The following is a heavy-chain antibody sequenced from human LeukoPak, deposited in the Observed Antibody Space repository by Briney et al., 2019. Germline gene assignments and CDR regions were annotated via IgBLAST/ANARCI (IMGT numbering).Heavy chain of an antibody. Sequence: PSETLSLTCTVSGGSISSSSYYWGWIRQPPGKGLEWIGYIYYSGSTNYNPSLKSRVTISVDTSKNQFSLKLSSVTAADTAVYYCAGVYYYDSSGYSGAFDIWGQGTMVTVSS. J-gene: IGHJ3*02. CDR3: AGVYYYDSSGYSGAFDI. CDR2: IYYSGST. D-gene: IGHD3-22*01. V-gene: IGHV4-61*05. CDR1: GGSISSSSYY.